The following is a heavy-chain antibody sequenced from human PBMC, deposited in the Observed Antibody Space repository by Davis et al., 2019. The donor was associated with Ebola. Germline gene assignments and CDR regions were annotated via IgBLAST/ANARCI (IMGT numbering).Heavy chain of an antibody. V-gene: IGHV1-2*06. D-gene: IGHD3-9*01. Sequence: ASVMVSCKASGYTFTGYYMHWVRQAPGQGLEWMGRINPNSGGTNYAQKFQGRVTMTRDTSISTAYMELSRLRSDDTAVYYCARDGLRYFDWLLGGWFDPWGQGTLVTVSS. CDR1: GYTFTGYY. CDR2: INPNSGGT. CDR3: ARDGLRYFDWLLGGWFDP. J-gene: IGHJ5*02.